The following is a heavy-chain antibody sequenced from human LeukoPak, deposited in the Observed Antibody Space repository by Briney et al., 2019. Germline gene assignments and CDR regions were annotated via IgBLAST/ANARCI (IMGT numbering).Heavy chain of an antibody. V-gene: IGHV5-51*01. Sequence: GESLKISCKGSGYSFPIYWLGWVRQMPGKGLEWMGIIYPGDSDTRYSPSFQGQVTISADKSISTAYLQWSSLKASDTAMYYCARRGPLTGDAFDIWGQGTMVTVSS. CDR2: IYPGDSDT. CDR3: ARRGPLTGDAFDI. D-gene: IGHD7-27*01. J-gene: IGHJ3*02. CDR1: GYSFPIYW.